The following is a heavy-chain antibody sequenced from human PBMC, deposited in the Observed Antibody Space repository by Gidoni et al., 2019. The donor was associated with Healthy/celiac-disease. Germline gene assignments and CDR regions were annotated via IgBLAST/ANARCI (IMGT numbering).Heavy chain of an antibody. D-gene: IGHD6-19*01. V-gene: IGHV3-64D*08. CDR2: ISSNGGST. J-gene: IGHJ5*02. CDR3: VKDGGEIEEGQWLVPGWFDP. CDR1: GFTFSSYA. Sequence: EVQLVESGGGLVQPGGSLRLSCSASGFTFSSYAMHWVRQAPGKGLEYVSAISSNGGSTYYADSVKGRFTISRDNSKNTLYLQMSSLRAEDTAVYYCVKDGGEIEEGQWLVPGWFDPWGQGTLVTVSS.